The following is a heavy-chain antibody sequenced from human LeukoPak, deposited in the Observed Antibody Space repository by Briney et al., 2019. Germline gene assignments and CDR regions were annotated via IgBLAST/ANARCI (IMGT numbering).Heavy chain of an antibody. J-gene: IGHJ5*02. CDR2: ISLRGRT. D-gene: IGHD1-26*01. CDR1: GGSITTTNF. Sequence: SRTLSLTCGVSGGSITTTNFWSWVRQPPGGGLEWIGEISLRGRTQYNPSLKSRVNIAIDESKNQLYLSLASVTAADTAVYYCARESGPYCPFGHWGQGTLVAVTS. V-gene: IGHV4-4*02. CDR3: ARESGPYCPFGH.